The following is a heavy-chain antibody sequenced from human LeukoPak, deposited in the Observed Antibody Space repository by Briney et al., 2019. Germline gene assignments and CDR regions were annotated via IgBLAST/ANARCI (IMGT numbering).Heavy chain of an antibody. J-gene: IGHJ4*02. CDR1: GYSISSGYY. V-gene: IGHV4-38-2*01. Sequence: SETLSLTCAVSGYSISSGYYWGWIRQPPGQGLEWIGSIYHSGSTYYNPSLKSRVTISVDTSKNQFSLKLSSVTAADTVVYYCARLIVGANFDYWGQGTLVTVSS. CDR3: ARLIVGANFDY. D-gene: IGHD1-26*01. CDR2: IYHSGST.